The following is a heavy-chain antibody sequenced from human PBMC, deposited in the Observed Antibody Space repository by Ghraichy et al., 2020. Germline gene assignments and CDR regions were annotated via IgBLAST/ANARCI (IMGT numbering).Heavy chain of an antibody. CDR1: GGSISSYSDY. J-gene: IGHJ5*02. CDR3: ARNKTGNLSGWFDP. CDR2: IYNSVST. Sequence: SETLSLTCTVSGGSISSYSDYWGWLRQPPGKGPEWIGSIYNSVSTHYNPSLKSRVTISLDTSKDQFSLRLTSVTAADTAIYYCARNKTGNLSGWFDPWGQGSLVIVSS. D-gene: IGHD1-14*01. V-gene: IGHV4-39*01.